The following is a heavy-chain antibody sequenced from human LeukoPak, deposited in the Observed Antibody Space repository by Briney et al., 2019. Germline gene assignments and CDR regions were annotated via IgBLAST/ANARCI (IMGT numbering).Heavy chain of an antibody. D-gene: IGHD2-2*01. V-gene: IGHV3-30*03. CDR3: ARDSRRGHQPNLNWFDP. Sequence: PGRSLRLSCAASGFTFSSYGMHWVRQAPGKGLEWVAVISYDGSNKYYADSVKGRFTISRDNSKNTLYLQMNSLRAEDTAVYYCARDSRRGHQPNLNWFDPWGQGTLVTVSS. J-gene: IGHJ5*02. CDR1: GFTFSSYG. CDR2: ISYDGSNK.